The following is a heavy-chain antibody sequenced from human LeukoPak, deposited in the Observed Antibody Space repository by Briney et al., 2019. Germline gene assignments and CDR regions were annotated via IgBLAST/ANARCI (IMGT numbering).Heavy chain of an antibody. Sequence: SETLSLTCTVSGGSISSSSYYWDWIRQPPGKGLEWIGSIYYSGSTYYNPSLKSRVTISVDTSKNQFSLKLSSVTAADTAVYYCASLPIVEYCGGDCYDYWGQGTLVTVSS. V-gene: IGHV4-39*07. CDR3: ASLPIVEYCGGDCYDY. J-gene: IGHJ4*02. D-gene: IGHD2-21*01. CDR1: GGSISSSSYY. CDR2: IYYSGST.